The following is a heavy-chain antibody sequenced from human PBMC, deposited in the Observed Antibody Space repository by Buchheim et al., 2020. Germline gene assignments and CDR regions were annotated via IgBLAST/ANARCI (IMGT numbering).Heavy chain of an antibody. CDR3: ARDNIPDLPNLGELSFLYYGMDV. CDR2: ISYDGSSK. D-gene: IGHD3-16*02. CDR1: GFTFSSYA. V-gene: IGHV3-30*03. Sequence: QVQLVESGGGVVQPGRSLRISCAGSGFTFSSYAMHWVRQAPGKGLEWVAVISYDGSSKYYADSVKGRFTSSRDNSKYTLYLQMNSLTAEDTAIYYCARDNIPDLPNLGELSFLYYGMDVWGQGTT. J-gene: IGHJ6*02.